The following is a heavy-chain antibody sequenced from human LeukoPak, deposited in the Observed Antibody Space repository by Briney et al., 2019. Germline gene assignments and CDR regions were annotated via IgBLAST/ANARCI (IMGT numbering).Heavy chain of an antibody. CDR2: INHSGST. J-gene: IGHJ4*02. CDR3: HSGSYYLDY. Sequence: PSETLSLTCAVYGGSFSGYYWSWIRQPPGKGLEWIGEINHSGSTNYNPSLKSRVTISVDTSKSQFSLKLSSVTAADTAVYYCHSGSYYLDYWGQGALVTVSS. V-gene: IGHV4-34*01. CDR1: GGSFSGYY. D-gene: IGHD1-26*01.